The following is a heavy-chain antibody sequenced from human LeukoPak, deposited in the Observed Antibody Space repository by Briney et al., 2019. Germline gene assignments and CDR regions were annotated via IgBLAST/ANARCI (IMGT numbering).Heavy chain of an antibody. V-gene: IGHV3-30*03. Sequence: GGSLRLSCTVSGFPFTDYVIHWVRQAPGKGLEWVAVTSADESIKSYSDSVRGRFTISRDNFKNILYLQMDSVGLEDTAVYFCARDPFLGGPDFLDYWGRGTLVTVSS. CDR3: ARDPFLGGPDFLDY. D-gene: IGHD1-26*01. CDR2: TSADESIK. J-gene: IGHJ4*02. CDR1: GFPFTDYV.